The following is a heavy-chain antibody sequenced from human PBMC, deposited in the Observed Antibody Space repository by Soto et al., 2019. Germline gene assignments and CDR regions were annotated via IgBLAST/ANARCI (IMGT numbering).Heavy chain of an antibody. J-gene: IGHJ3*02. CDR2: ISSSSSTI. CDR1: EFTFSSYS. CDR3: ARYRGILEWLYGAFYI. D-gene: IGHD3-3*01. Sequence: PGGSLRLSCAASEFTFSSYSMNWVRQAPGKGLEWVSYISSSSSTIYYADSVKGRFTISRDNAKNSLYLQMNSLRAEDTGVFYCARYRGILEWLYGAFYIWGQGTMVTVSS. V-gene: IGHV3-48*01.